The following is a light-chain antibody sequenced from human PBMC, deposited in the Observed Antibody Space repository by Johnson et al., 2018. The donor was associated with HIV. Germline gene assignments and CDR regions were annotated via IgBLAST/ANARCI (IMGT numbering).Light chain of an antibody. J-gene: IGLJ1*01. Sequence: QSVLTQPPSVSAAPGQKVTISCSGSSSNIGNNYVSWYQQLPGTAPKLLIYENNKRPSGIPDRFSGSKSGTSATLGITGLKTGDEADYYCGTWDSSLRVGFFGTGTKVTVL. CDR1: SSNIGNNY. CDR3: GTWDSSLRVGF. V-gene: IGLV1-51*02. CDR2: ENN.